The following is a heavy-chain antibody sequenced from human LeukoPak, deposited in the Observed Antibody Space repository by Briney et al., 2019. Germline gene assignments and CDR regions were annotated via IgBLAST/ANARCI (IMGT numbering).Heavy chain of an antibody. V-gene: IGHV3-23*01. CDR3: AKGQQGQYSSGWGNYYFDY. Sequence: GGSLRLSCAASGFTFSSYAMSWVRQAPGKGLEWVSAISGSGGSTYYADSVKGRFTISRDNSKNTLYLQMNSLRAEDTAVYYCAKGQQGQYSSGWGNYYFDYWGQGTLVTVSS. CDR1: GFTFSSYA. CDR2: ISGSGGST. J-gene: IGHJ4*02. D-gene: IGHD6-19*01.